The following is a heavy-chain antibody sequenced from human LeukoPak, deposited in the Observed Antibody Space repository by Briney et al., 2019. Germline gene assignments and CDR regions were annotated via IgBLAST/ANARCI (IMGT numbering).Heavy chain of an antibody. CDR2: IYYTGST. CDR3: ASRVMWGHGDYFDY. V-gene: IGHV4-61*08. CDR1: GASITSGAFY. D-gene: IGHD3-16*01. J-gene: IGHJ4*02. Sequence: PSETLSLTCTVSGASITSGAFYWSWIRQPPGKGLEWIGYIYYTGSTKYNPSLKSRVTMSLDTSKNQFSLKVRSVTAADTATYYCASRVMWGHGDYFDYWGQGTLFTVSS.